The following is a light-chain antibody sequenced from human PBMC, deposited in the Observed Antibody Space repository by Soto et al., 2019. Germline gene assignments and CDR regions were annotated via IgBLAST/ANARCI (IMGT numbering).Light chain of an antibody. CDR3: QHYNSYSPT. CDR2: KAS. J-gene: IGKJ1*01. Sequence: DIQMTQSPSTLSASVGDRVTITCRASQSISTWLAWYQQEPGKAPKLLIHKASSLQSGFPSRFSGSGSGTDFTLTISSLHPDDVATYYCQHYNSYSPTFGQGTRVEIK. CDR1: QSISTW. V-gene: IGKV1-5*03.